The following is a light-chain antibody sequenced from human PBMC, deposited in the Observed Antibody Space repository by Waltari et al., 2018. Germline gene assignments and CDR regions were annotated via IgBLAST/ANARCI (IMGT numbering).Light chain of an antibody. J-gene: IGLJ1*01. Sequence: QSALTQPASVSGSPGQSITISCTGTSSDVGGSNYVPWYQKHPGKAPKLMIYDVGKRPSGVSNRFSGSKSGNTASLTISGLQAEDEADYYCSSYTSSSTYVFGTGTKVTVL. CDR3: SSYTSSSTYV. V-gene: IGLV2-14*01. CDR1: SSDVGGSNY. CDR2: DVG.